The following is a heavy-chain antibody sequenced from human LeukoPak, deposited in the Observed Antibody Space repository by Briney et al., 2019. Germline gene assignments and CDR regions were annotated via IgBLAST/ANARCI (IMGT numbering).Heavy chain of an antibody. Sequence: SETLSLTCAVYGGSFSGYYWSWIRQPPGKGLEWIGEINHSGSTNYNPSLKSRVTISVDTSKNQFSLKLSSVTAADTAVYYCARGTPRIRSGYYLVGFAFDIWGQGTMVTVSS. CDR3: ARGTPRIRSGYYLVGFAFDI. J-gene: IGHJ3*02. CDR2: INHSGST. CDR1: GGSFSGYY. D-gene: IGHD3-22*01. V-gene: IGHV4-34*01.